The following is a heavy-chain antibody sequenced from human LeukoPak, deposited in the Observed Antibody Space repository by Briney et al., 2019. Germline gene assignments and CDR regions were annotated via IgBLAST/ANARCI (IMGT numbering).Heavy chain of an antibody. J-gene: IGHJ6*02. D-gene: IGHD6-13*01. CDR2: MNPNSGNT. Sequence: GASVKVSCKASGYTFTSYDINGVRQATGQGLEWMGWMNPNSGNTGYAQKFQGRVTMTRNTSISTAYMELSSLRSEDTAVYYCATTGSSWYDYYYYGMDVWGQRTTVTVSS. CDR3: ATTGSSWYDYYYYGMDV. CDR1: GYTFTSYD. V-gene: IGHV1-8*01.